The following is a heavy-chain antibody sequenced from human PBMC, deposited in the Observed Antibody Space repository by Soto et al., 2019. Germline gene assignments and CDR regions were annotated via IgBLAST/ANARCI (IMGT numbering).Heavy chain of an antibody. D-gene: IGHD5-18*01. CDR2: ISSSSSYT. V-gene: IGHV3-11*06. CDR1: GFTFSDYY. J-gene: IGHJ4*02. Sequence: QVQLVESGGGLGKPGGSLRLSCAASGFTFSDYYMSWIRQAPGKGLEWVSYISSSSSYTNYADSVKGRFTISRDNAKNSLYLQLNSLRAEDTAVYYCARGPRYSSFAYWGQGTLVTVSS. CDR3: ARGPRYSSFAY.